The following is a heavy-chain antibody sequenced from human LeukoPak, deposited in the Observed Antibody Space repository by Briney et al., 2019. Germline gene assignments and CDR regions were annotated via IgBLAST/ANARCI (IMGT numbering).Heavy chain of an antibody. CDR2: ISYDGSNK. CDR3: AKAGLFNY. J-gene: IGHJ4*02. CDR1: GFTFSSYG. V-gene: IGHV3-30*18. Sequence: GGSLRLSCAASGFTFSSYGMHWVRQAPGKGLEWVAVISYDGSNKYYADSVKGRFTISRDNSKNTLYLQMNSLRAEDTAVYYCAKAGLFNYWGQGTLVTVSS.